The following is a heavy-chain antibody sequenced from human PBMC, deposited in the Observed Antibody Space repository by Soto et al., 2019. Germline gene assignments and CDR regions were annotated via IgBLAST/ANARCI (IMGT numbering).Heavy chain of an antibody. CDR3: AKFLHTGYDSEY. CDR2: IQSDGSST. CDR1: GFGFSDYW. D-gene: IGHD5-12*01. Sequence: EVHLVESGGGVVQPGGSLRLSCAASGFGFSDYWVYWVRQAPGKGLEWVARIQSDGSSTSCAESVKGRFTISRDNAKNTLYLQLNGLRADDTAVYSCAKFLHTGYDSEYWGQGTLVTLPS. J-gene: IGHJ4*02. V-gene: IGHV3-74*01.